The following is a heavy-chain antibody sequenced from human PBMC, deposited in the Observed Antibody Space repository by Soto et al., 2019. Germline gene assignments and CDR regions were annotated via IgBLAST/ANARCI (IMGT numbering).Heavy chain of an antibody. V-gene: IGHV3-30-3*01. CDR2: ISYDGSNK. J-gene: IGHJ6*02. Sequence: QVQLVESGGGVVQPGRSLRLSCAASGFTFSSYAMHWVRQAPGKGLEWVAVISYDGSNKYYAYSVKGRFTISRDNSKTTLYLKMNSLRAEDTAVYYCARDRAVAGTYYYYYGRDVWGQGTTVTVSS. CDR3: ARDRAVAGTYYYYYGRDV. CDR1: GFTFSSYA. D-gene: IGHD6-19*01.